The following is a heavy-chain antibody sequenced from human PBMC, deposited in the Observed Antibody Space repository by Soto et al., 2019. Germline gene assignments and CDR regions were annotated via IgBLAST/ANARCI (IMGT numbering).Heavy chain of an antibody. CDR2: ITRDGYNK. D-gene: IGHD3-10*01. Sequence: PGGSLRLSCAVSGFIFKNYALNWVRQAPGKGLEWVASITRDGYNKYYADSVKGRFTISRDNSKNTLSLQMNSLRAEDTALYYCARDTGSRREFDYWGQGTLVTVYS. CDR3: ARDTGSRREFDY. CDR1: GFIFKNYA. J-gene: IGHJ4*02. V-gene: IGHV3-30*04.